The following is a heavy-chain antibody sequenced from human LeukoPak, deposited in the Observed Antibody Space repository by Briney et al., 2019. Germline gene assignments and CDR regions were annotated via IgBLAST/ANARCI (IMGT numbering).Heavy chain of an antibody. Sequence: ASVKVSCKASGYTFTGYYMHWVRQAPGQGLEWMGWINPNSGGTNYAQKFQGRVTITRDTSISTAYMELSRLRSDDTAVYYCASGNSSGWSASWAFDYWGQGTLVTVSS. CDR1: GYTFTGYY. D-gene: IGHD6-19*01. CDR3: ASGNSSGWSASWAFDY. CDR2: INPNSGGT. J-gene: IGHJ4*02. V-gene: IGHV1-2*02.